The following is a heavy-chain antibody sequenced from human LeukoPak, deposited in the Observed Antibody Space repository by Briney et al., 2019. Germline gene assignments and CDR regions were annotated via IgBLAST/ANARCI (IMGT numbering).Heavy chain of an antibody. Sequence: SVKVSCTASGGTFSSYAISWVRQAPGQGLEWMGRIIPILGIANYAQKFQGRVTITADKSTSTAYMELSSLRSEDTAVYYCATPVDYYYGMDVWGQGTTVTVSS. CDR1: GGTFSSYA. J-gene: IGHJ6*02. CDR3: ATPVDYYYGMDV. CDR2: IIPILGIA. V-gene: IGHV1-69*04.